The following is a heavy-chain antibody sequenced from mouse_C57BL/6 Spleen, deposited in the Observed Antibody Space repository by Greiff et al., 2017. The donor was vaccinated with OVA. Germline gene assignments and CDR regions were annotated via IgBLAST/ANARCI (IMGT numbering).Heavy chain of an antibody. V-gene: IGHV8-12*01. Sequence: QVQLKESGPGILQSSQTLSLTCSFSGFSLSTSGMGVSWIRQPSGKGLEWLAHIYWDDDKRYNPSLKSRLTISKDTSRNQVFLKITSVDTADTATYYCARSPIYYYGSSYDYYAMDYWGQGTSVTVSS. CDR3: ARSPIYYYGSSYDYYAMDY. CDR1: GFSLSTSGMG. J-gene: IGHJ4*01. D-gene: IGHD1-1*01. CDR2: IYWDDDK.